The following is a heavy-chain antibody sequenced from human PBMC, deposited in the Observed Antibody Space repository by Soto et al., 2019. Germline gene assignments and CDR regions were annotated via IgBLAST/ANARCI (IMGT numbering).Heavy chain of an antibody. V-gene: IGHV3-11*06. Sequence: NPGGSLRLSCAASGFTFSDYYMSWIRQAPGKGLEWVSYISSSSYTNYADSVKGRFTISRDNAKNSLYLQMNSLRAEDTAVYYCARHLSPGIAVAGIDYWGQGTLVTVSS. CDR3: ARHLSPGIAVAGIDY. D-gene: IGHD6-19*01. J-gene: IGHJ4*02. CDR2: ISSSSYT. CDR1: GFTFSDYY.